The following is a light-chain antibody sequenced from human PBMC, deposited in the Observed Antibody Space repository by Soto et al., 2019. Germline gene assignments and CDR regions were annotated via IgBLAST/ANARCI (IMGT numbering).Light chain of an antibody. J-gene: IGKJ2*01. CDR1: QSVSSSY. V-gene: IGKV3-20*01. CDR3: QQYGSSLYT. Sequence: EIVLTQSPGTLSLSPGERATLSCRASQSVSSSYLAWYQQKPGQAPRLLIYGASSRATGIPDRFSGSGFGTDFTLTISRLEPEYFAVYYCQQYGSSLYTFGQGTKLEIK. CDR2: GAS.